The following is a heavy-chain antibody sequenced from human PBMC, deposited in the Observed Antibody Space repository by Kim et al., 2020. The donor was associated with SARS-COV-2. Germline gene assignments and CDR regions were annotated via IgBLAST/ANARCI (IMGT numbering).Heavy chain of an antibody. J-gene: IGHJ5*02. CDR3: AKWVELYYYDSSGYYNDWFDP. CDR1: GFTFSSYA. CDR2: ISGSGGST. D-gene: IGHD3-22*01. V-gene: IGHV3-23*01. Sequence: GGSLRLSCAASGFTFSSYAMSWVRQAPGKGLEWVSAISGSGGSTYYADSVKGRFTISRDNSKNTLYLQMNSLRAEDTAVYYCAKWVELYYYDSSGYYNDWFDPWGQGTLVTVSS.